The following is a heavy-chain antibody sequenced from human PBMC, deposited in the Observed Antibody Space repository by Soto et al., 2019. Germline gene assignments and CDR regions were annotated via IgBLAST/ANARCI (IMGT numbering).Heavy chain of an antibody. CDR2: ISSRSSYT. CDR1: GFSFSDYY. Sequence: QVQLVESGGGLVKPGGSLRLSCAVSGFSFSDYYMIWIRQAPGKGLEMVSYISSRSSYTVYADSVKGRFTISRDNGKNSLYLQMNSLRAEDTGIYYCARDVGQYQLLLDYWGQGALVTVSS. V-gene: IGHV3-11*06. CDR3: ARDVGQYQLLLDY. D-gene: IGHD2-2*01. J-gene: IGHJ4*02.